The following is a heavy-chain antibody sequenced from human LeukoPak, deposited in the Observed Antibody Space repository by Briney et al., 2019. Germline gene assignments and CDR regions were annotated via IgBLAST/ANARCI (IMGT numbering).Heavy chain of an antibody. CDR2: IIGSGGST. V-gene: IGHV3-23*01. Sequence: GGSLRLSCAASGFTFSSYAMSWVRQAPGKGREWFSAIIGSGGSTYYADSVKGRFTIYRDNSKNTLYLQMNSLTAEDTAVYYSAKGLGYCSSTSCYTGFDAFDIWGQGTLVTVSS. D-gene: IGHD2-2*02. J-gene: IGHJ3*02. CDR1: GFTFSSYA. CDR3: AKGLGYCSSTSCYTGFDAFDI.